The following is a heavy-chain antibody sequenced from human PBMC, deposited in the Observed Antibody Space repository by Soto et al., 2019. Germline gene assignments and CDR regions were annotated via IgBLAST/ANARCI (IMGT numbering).Heavy chain of an antibody. CDR1: GGTFSSYG. J-gene: IGHJ4*02. CDR2: IIPIFGTA. D-gene: IGHD3-22*01. CDR3: ARAVHYDSGGYYYFY. V-gene: IGHV1-69*01. Sequence: QVQLVQSGAEVKKPGSSVKVSCKASGGTFSSYGIDWVRQAPGQGLEWMGGIIPIFGTANYAQKFQGRITITADDSTSTAYMELRSMRSEDTAVYYCARAVHYDSGGYYYFYWGQGTLVTVSS.